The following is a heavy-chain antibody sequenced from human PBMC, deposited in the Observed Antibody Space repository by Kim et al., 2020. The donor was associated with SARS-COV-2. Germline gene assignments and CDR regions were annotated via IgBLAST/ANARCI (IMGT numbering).Heavy chain of an antibody. CDR3: ARGGYSYVDY. CDR2: ISYDGSNK. V-gene: IGHV3-30-3*01. J-gene: IGHJ4*02. Sequence: GGSLRLSCAASGFTFSSYAMHWVRQAPGKGLEWVAVISYDGSNKYYADSVKGRFTISRDNSKNTLYLQMNSLRAEDTAVYYCARGGYSYVDYWGQGTLVTVSS. CDR1: GFTFSSYA. D-gene: IGHD5-18*01.